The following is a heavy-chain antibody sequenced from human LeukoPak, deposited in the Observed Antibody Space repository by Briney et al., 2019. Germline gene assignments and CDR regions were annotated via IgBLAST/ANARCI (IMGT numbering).Heavy chain of an antibody. CDR3: ARLDAEYCSGGSCYYFDH. V-gene: IGHV4-59*08. J-gene: IGHJ4*02. Sequence: SETLSLTCTVSGGSISSYYWSWIRQPPRKGLEWIGYIYYSGSTNYNPSLKSRVTISVDTSKNQFSLKLSSVTAADTAVYYCARLDAEYCSGGSCYYFDHWGQGTLVTVSS. CDR1: GGSISSYY. D-gene: IGHD2-15*01. CDR2: IYYSGST.